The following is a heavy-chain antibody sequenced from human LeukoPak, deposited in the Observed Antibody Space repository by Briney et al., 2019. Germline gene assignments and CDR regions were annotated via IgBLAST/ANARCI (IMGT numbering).Heavy chain of an antibody. J-gene: IGHJ4*02. CDR1: GGSFSGYY. D-gene: IGHD3-3*01. CDR2: INHSGST. Sequence: SETLSLTCAVYGGSFSGYYWSWIRQPPGKGLEWIGEINHSGSTNYNPSLKSRVTISVDTSKNQFSLKLSSVTAADTAVYYCARGRVNTIFGVVIPLHDYWGQGTLVTVSS. CDR3: ARGRVNTIFGVVIPLHDY. V-gene: IGHV4-34*01.